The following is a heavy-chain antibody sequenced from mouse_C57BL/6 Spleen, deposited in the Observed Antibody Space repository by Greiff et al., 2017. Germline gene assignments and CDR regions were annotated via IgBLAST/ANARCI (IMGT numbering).Heavy chain of an antibody. CDR2: IWSGGST. J-gene: IGHJ4*01. CDR3: ARAYYGRSYGAMDY. Sequence: VQLQQSGPGLVQPSQSLSITCTVSGFSLTSYGVHWVRQSPGKGLEWLGVIWSGGSTDSNAAFISRLSLSKDNSKSQVFFKMNSLQADDTSIYYWARAYYGRSYGAMDYWGQGTSVTVSS. V-gene: IGHV2-2*01. CDR1: GFSLTSYG. D-gene: IGHD1-1*01.